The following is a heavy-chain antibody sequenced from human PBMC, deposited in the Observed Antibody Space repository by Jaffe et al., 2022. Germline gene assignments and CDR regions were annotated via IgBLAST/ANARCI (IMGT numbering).Heavy chain of an antibody. CDR3: ARGKSLLRYFDWSRMANWFDP. J-gene: IGHJ5*02. CDR2: ISSSSSYI. V-gene: IGHV3-21*01. CDR1: GFTFSSYS. Sequence: EVQLVESGGGLVKPGGSLRLSCAASGFTFSSYSMNWVRQAPGKGLEWVSSISSSSSYIYYADSVKGRFTISRDNAKNSLYLQMNSLRAEDTAVYYCARGKSLLRYFDWSRMANWFDPWGQGTLVTVSS. D-gene: IGHD3-9*01.